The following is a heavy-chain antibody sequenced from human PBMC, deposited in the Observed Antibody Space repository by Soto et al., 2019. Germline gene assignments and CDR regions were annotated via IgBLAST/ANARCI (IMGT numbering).Heavy chain of an antibody. CDR1: RFIFSTYG. Sequence: PGGSLRLSWGASRFIFSTYGMNWGRHSPGKGLEWVSAISGTYGTTVYPQSVEGRFTISRDNSINTRYLQMSSLTTEDTAVYYCAHPRGYGVVDAVDIWGQGTMVTVSS. CDR3: AHPRGYGVVDAVDI. J-gene: IGHJ3*02. V-gene: IGHV3-23*01. CDR2: ISGTYGTT. D-gene: IGHD4-17*01.